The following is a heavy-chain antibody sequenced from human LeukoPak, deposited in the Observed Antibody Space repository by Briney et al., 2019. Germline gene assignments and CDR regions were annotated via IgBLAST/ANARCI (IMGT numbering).Heavy chain of an antibody. CDR1: GFTFDDYA. J-gene: IGHJ4*02. D-gene: IGHD6-13*01. CDR2: ISGDGGST. Sequence: GGSLRLSCAASGFTFDDYAMHWVRQAPGKGLEWVSLISGDGGSTYYADSVKGRFTISRDNAKNSLYLQMNSLRAEDTAVYYCATAGYSSSWYFYYWGQGTLVTVSS. CDR3: ATAGYSSSWYFYY. V-gene: IGHV3-43*02.